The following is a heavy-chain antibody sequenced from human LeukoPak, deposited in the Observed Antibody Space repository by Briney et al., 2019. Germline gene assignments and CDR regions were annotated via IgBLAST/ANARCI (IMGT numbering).Heavy chain of an antibody. CDR3: ARGAGATHYYYYYMDV. V-gene: IGHV7-4-1*02. D-gene: IGHD1-26*01. Sequence: RASVTVSCKASGYTFTSYARNWGRQAPGQGLEGRGWINTNTGNPTYAQGFTGGFVFSLDTSVSTAYLQISSLKAEDTAVYYCARGAGATHYYYYYMDVWGKGTTVTVSS. J-gene: IGHJ6*03. CDR2: INTNTGNP. CDR1: GYTFTSYA.